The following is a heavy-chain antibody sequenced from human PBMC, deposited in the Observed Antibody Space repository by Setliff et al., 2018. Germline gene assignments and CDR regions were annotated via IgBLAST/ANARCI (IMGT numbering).Heavy chain of an antibody. CDR1: GYTFTNYG. Sequence: ASVKVSCKTSGYTFTNYGINWVRQAPGQGLEWMGWINNYSFKTNSPQKFLDRLTMTTDTSTSTVYMELNSLTSDDTAVYYCARTTGSTHNWLDPWGPGTLVTVLL. CDR3: ARTTGSTHNWLDP. J-gene: IGHJ5*02. D-gene: IGHD1-1*01. V-gene: IGHV1-18*01. CDR2: INNYSFKT.